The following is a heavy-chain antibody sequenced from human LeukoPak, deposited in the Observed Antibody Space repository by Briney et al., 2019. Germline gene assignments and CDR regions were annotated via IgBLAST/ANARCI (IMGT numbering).Heavy chain of an antibody. CDR1: GFTFSSYA. Sequence: GGSLRLSCAASGFTFSSYAMSWVRQAPGKGLEWVSAISGSGGSTYYADSVKGRFTISRDNSKNTLYLQMNSLRAEDTAVYYCAKGIHYDSSGYPSGDYWGQGTLVTVSS. CDR2: ISGSGGST. CDR3: AKGIHYDSSGYPSGDY. J-gene: IGHJ4*02. D-gene: IGHD3-22*01. V-gene: IGHV3-23*01.